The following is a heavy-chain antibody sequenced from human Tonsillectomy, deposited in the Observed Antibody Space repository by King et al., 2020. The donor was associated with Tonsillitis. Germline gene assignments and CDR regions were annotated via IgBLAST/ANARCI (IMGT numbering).Heavy chain of an antibody. D-gene: IGHD3-16*01. V-gene: IGHV3-33*01. Sequence: VQLVESGGGVVQPGRSLRLSCIASGFNFNDYGMHWVRQAPGKGLEWVAVIWYDGNNKFYADSVKGRFTISRDNFKNTVYLQMNSLRGEDTAVYYCARDLGVGPPNNVCDIWGQGTMVTVSS. CDR2: IWYDGNNK. CDR1: GFNFNDYG. CDR3: ARDLGVGPPNNVCDI. J-gene: IGHJ3*02.